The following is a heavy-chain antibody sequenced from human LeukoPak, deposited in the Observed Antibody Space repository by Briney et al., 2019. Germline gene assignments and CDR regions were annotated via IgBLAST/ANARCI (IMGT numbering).Heavy chain of an antibody. CDR2: ISSSSSYI. CDR1: GFTFSSYS. CDR3: ARDRGDYVWGSYRPDAFDI. J-gene: IGHJ3*02. Sequence: GRSLRLSCAASGFTFSSYSMNWVRPAPGKGLEWVSSISSSSSYIYYADSVKGRFTISRDNAKNSLYLQMNSLRAEDTAVYYCARDRGDYVWGSYRPDAFDIWGQGTMVTVSS. D-gene: IGHD3-16*02. V-gene: IGHV3-21*01.